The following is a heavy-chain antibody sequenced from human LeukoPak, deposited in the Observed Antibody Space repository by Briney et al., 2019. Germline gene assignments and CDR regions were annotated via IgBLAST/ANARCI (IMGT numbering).Heavy chain of an antibody. CDR2: IYTSGST. Sequence: SETLSLTCTVSGGSISSDSYSWSWIRQPAGKGLEWIGRIYTSGSTNYNPSLKSRVTISIDTSKNQFSLKLSSVTAADTAVYYCARQHDAFDIWGQGTMVTVSS. J-gene: IGHJ3*02. CDR1: GGSISSDSYS. V-gene: IGHV4-61*02. CDR3: ARQHDAFDI.